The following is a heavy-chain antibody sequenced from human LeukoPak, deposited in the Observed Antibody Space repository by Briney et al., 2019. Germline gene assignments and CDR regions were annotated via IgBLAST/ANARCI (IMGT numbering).Heavy chain of an antibody. V-gene: IGHV1-69*06. Sequence: SVKVSCKASGGTFSSYAISWVRQAPGQGLEWRGGIMPIFGTANYAQKFQGRVTITADKSTSTAYMELSSLRSEDTAVYYCARTTYYYDSSGSGAFDIWGQGTMVTVSS. CDR3: ARTTYYYDSSGSGAFDI. CDR1: GGTFSSYA. J-gene: IGHJ3*02. CDR2: IMPIFGTA. D-gene: IGHD3-22*01.